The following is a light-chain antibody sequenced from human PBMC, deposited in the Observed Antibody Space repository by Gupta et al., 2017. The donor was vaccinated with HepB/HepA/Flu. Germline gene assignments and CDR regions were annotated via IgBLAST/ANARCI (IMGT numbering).Light chain of an antibody. V-gene: IGLV2-8*01. CDR2: EHN. J-gene: IGLJ2*01. CDR3: TSYAGSNNGV. Sequence: QSALTQPPSASGAPGQSVTISCPGTSSDVGGYHHVSWYQQHPGTAPKLMIFEHNHRPPWVPDRFSGTKSGNTASLTVAGRKADDEANYYCTSYAGSNNGVFGGGTKLTVL. CDR1: SSDVGGYHH.